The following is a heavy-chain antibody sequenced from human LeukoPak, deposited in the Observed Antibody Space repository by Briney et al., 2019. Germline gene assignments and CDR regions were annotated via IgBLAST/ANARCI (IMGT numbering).Heavy chain of an antibody. CDR1: GFTVSSNY. D-gene: IGHD6-19*01. CDR2: IYSGGST. CDR3: ARDDYSSGWFRSLAY. Sequence: PGGSLRLSCAASGFTVSSNYMSWVRQAPGKGLDWVSLIYSGGSTYYADSVMGRFTISRDNSKNTLYLQMNSLRAEDTAVYYCARDDYSSGWFRSLAYWGQGTLVTVSS. V-gene: IGHV3-66*01. J-gene: IGHJ4*02.